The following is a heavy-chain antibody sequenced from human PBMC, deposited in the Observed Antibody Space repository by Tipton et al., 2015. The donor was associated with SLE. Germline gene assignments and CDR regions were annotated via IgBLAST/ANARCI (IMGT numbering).Heavy chain of an antibody. CDR2: IYHSGST. Sequence: TLSLTCTVSGYSISSGYYWGWIRQPPGKGLEWIGSIYHSGSTYYNPSLKSRVTISVDTSKNQFSLKLSSVTAADTAVYYCARPGGSFRDYFDYWGQGTLVTVSS. J-gene: IGHJ4*02. CDR3: ARPGGSFRDYFDY. D-gene: IGHD1-26*01. V-gene: IGHV4-38-2*02. CDR1: GYSISSGYY.